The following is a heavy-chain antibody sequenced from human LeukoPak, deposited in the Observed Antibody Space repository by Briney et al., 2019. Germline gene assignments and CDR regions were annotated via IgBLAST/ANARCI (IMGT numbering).Heavy chain of an antibody. CDR3: ARGAGITIFWSALFVDYFDY. CDR2: IIPIFGTA. J-gene: IGHJ4*02. CDR1: GGTFSSYA. V-gene: IGHV1-69*13. D-gene: IGHD3-9*01. Sequence: ASVKVSCKASGGTFSSYAISWVRQAPGQGLEWMGGIIPIFGTANYAQKFQGRVTITADESTSTAYMELSSLRSEDTAVYYCARGAGITIFWSALFVDYFDYWGRGTLVTVS.